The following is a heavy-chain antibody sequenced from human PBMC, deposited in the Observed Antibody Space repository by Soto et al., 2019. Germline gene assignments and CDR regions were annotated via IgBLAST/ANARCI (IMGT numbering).Heavy chain of an antibody. CDR3: ASNVLRYFDWSSSALYYYYYGMDV. J-gene: IGHJ6*02. CDR2: IIPIFGTA. D-gene: IGHD3-9*01. V-gene: IGHV1-69*01. Sequence: SVKVSCKASGGTFSSYAISWVRQAPGQGLEWIGEIIPIFGTANYAQKFQGRVTITADESTSTAYMELSSLRSEDTAVYYCASNVLRYFDWSSSALYYYYYGMDVWGQGTTVTVSS. CDR1: GGTFSSYA.